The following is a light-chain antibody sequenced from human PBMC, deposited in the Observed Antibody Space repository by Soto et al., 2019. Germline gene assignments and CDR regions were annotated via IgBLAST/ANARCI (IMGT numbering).Light chain of an antibody. CDR3: QQDNSYSWT. Sequence: DIQMTQSPSTLSASVGDRVTITCRASQRISSWLAWYQQRPGKAPKPLIYKASTLESGVPSRFSGSGSGTEFTLTLSRLQPDDFATYYCQQDNSYSWTFGQGTKVELK. CDR1: QRISSW. CDR2: KAS. V-gene: IGKV1-5*03. J-gene: IGKJ1*01.